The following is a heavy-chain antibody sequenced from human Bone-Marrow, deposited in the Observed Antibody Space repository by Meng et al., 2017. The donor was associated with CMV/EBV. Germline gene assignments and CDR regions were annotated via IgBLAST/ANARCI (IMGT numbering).Heavy chain of an antibody. Sequence: SETLSLTCAVYGGCFSGYYWSWIRQPPGKGLEWIGEINHSGSTNYNPSLKSRVTISVDTSKNQFSLKLSSVTAADTAVYYCASLLRAQCNDYWGQGTLVTVSS. V-gene: IGHV4-34*01. CDR3: ASLLRAQCNDY. CDR2: INHSGST. D-gene: IGHD2-8*01. CDR1: GGCFSGYY. J-gene: IGHJ4*02.